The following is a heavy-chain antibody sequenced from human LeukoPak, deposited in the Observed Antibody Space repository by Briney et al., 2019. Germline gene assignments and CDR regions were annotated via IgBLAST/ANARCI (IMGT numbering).Heavy chain of an antibody. V-gene: IGHV4-4*07. D-gene: IGHD3-10*01. CDR2: IYSTGII. CDR1: GGSITNYY. J-gene: IGHJ4*02. Sequence: PSETLSLTCTVSGGSITNYYWSWIRQSAGKGLEWIGRIYSTGIITYNPSLKSRVTMSVDTSKNQLSLRLISVTAADTAVYYCARDGPDYYGSGSYINWGQGTLVTVSS. CDR3: ARDGPDYYGSGSYIN.